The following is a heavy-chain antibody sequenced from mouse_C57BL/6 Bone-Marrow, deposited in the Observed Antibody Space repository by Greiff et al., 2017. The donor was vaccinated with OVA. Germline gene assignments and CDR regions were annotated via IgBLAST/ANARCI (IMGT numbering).Heavy chain of an antibody. CDR1: GYTFTSYN. D-gene: IGHD1-1*01. J-gene: IGHJ1*03. CDR3: GRGYYYGSPHWCVDV. V-gene: IGHV1-12*01. CDR2: IYPGNGDT. Sequence: QVQLQQSGAVLVRPGASVKMSCKASGYTFTSYNMHWVKQTPRQGLEWIGAIYPGNGDTSYNQKFKGKATLTVVKSSSTAYMQLSSLTAEDSAVYFSGRGYYYGSPHWCVDVWGTGTTVTVSS.